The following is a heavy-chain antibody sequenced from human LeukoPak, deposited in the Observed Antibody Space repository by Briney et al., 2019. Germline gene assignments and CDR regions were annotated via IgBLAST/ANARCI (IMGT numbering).Heavy chain of an antibody. CDR1: GYTFTVYY. CDR2: INPDSGGT. D-gene: IGHD1-26*01. V-gene: IGHV1-2*06. Sequence: ASVKVSFKASGYTFTVYYMQWVRQAPGQGLEWMGRINPDSGGTNYAQKLQDRVTMTRDTSITTAYMELSSLRYDDTAVYYCARGIVGATDLDYWGQGTLVTVSS. CDR3: ARGIVGATDLDY. J-gene: IGHJ4*02.